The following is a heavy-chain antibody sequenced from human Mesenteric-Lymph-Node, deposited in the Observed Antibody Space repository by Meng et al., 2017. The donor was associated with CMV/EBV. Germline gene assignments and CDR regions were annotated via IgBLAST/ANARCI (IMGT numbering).Heavy chain of an antibody. CDR2: INHSGKT. Sequence: SETLSLTCAVYGGSFSYYYWTWIRQTPGRGLEWIGEINHSGKTNYNPSLKSRVTISVDTSNNQFSLKLSSVTAADTAVYYCARHEVGATFDYWGQGTLVTVSS. D-gene: IGHD1-26*01. V-gene: IGHV4-34*01. J-gene: IGHJ4*02. CDR1: GGSFSYYY. CDR3: ARHEVGATFDY.